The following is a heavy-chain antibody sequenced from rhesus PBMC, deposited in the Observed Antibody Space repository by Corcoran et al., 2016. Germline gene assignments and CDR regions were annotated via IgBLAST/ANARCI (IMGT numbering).Heavy chain of an antibody. CDR3: ARRGYEDDYGYYYTPGY. Sequence: QVQLQESGPGLVKPSETLSLTCAVSGGXISGYYWNWIRHPQGKGMEWIGYMGCSGGRTYYNPTLRSRVXXSTTTTKNQFSLKLSSVIAADTAVYYCARRGYEDDYGYYYTPGYWGQGVLVTVSS. V-gene: IGHV4-165*02. J-gene: IGHJ4*01. CDR2: MGCSGGRT. CDR1: GGXISGYY. D-gene: IGHD3S6*01.